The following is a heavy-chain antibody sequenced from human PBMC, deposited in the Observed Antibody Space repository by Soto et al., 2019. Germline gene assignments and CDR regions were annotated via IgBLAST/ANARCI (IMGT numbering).Heavy chain of an antibody. CDR2: IRTKAYGGTT. CDR1: GFTFGDYA. Sequence: GSLRLSCTASGFTFGDYAMSWFRQGPGKGLEGVGFIRTKAYGGTTEYAASVKGRFTISRDDSKSIAYLQMNSLKTEDAAVYYCTRGLHVATDLAIDSNWFDPWGQGTLVTVSS. D-gene: IGHD5-12*01. J-gene: IGHJ5*02. V-gene: IGHV3-49*03. CDR3: TRGLHVATDLAIDSNWFDP.